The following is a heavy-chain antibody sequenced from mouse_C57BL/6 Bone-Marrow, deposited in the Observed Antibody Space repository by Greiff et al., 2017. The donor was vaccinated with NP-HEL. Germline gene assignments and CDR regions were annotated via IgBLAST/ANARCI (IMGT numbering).Heavy chain of an antibody. CDR1: GYTFTEYT. CDR3: ARRKEEYFRSAWFAY. D-gene: IGHD5-2*01. Sequence: QVQLQESGAELVKPGASVKLSCKASGYTFTEYTIHWVKQRSGQGLEWIGWFYPGGGSIKYNEKFKDKATLTVDKSSSTVYMELSSLTSEDSAVYFCARRKEEYFRSAWFAYWGQGTLVTVSA. CDR2: FYPGGGSI. V-gene: IGHV1-62-2*01. J-gene: IGHJ3*01.